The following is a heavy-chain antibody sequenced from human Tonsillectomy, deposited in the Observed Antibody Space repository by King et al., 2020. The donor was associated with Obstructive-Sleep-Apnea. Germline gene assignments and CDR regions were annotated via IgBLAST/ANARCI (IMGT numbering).Heavy chain of an antibody. J-gene: IGHJ4*02. V-gene: IGHV3-9*01. CDR2: ISWNSGSI. CDR1: GFTFDEYA. CDR3: TKGYYDTSGYYFDY. D-gene: IGHD3-22*01. Sequence: VQLVESGGALVQPGRSLRLSCATSGFTFDEYAMHWVRQAPGKGLEWVSGISWNSGSIGYADSVKGRFTISRDNAKNSLYLQMNSLRAEDTALYYCTKGYYDTSGYYFDYWGEGTLVTVSS.